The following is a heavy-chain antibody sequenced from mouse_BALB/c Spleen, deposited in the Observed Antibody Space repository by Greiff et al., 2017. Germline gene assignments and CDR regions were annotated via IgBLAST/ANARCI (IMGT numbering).Heavy chain of an antibody. CDR1: GFSLTSYG. V-gene: IGHV2-2*02. Sequence: VQLQQSGPGLVQPSQSLSITCTVSGFSLTSYGVHWVRQSPGKGLEWLGVIWSGGSTDYNAAFISRLSISKDNSKSQVFFKMNSLQANDTAIYYCARSDFAYWGQGTLVTVSA. CDR2: IWSGGST. CDR3: ARSDFAY. J-gene: IGHJ3*01.